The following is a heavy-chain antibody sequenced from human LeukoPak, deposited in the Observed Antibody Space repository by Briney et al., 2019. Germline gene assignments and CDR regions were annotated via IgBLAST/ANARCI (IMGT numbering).Heavy chain of an antibody. CDR3: HPLGYTRN. Sequence: GGSLRLSCAVSGFTSGFTFSTRWMHWVRQAPGKGLVWVSLVKTDGSSTNYADSVKGRFTVSRDNAKNTLYLQMNNLRVEDTALYYCHPLGYTRNSGQGTLVTVSS. CDR1: GFTFSTRW. D-gene: IGHD1-14*01. V-gene: IGHV3-74*01. CDR2: VKTDGSST. J-gene: IGHJ4*02.